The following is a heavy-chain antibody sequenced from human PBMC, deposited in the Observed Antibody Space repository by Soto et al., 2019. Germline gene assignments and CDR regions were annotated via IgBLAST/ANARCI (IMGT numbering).Heavy chain of an antibody. CDR2: ISAYNGNT. J-gene: IGHJ6*02. CDR1: GYTFTSYG. CDR3: ASANEKWGMDV. V-gene: IGHV1-18*04. Sequence: QVQLVQSGAEVKKPGASVKVSCKASGYTFTSYGISWVRQAPGQGLEWMGWISAYNGNTNYAQKLQGRVTITADESTSTAYMELSSLRSEDTAVYYCASANEKWGMDVWGQGTTVTVSS. D-gene: IGHD1-1*01.